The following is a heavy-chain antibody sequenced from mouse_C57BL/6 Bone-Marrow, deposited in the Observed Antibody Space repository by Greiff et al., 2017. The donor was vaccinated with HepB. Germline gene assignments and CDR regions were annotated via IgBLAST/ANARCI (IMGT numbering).Heavy chain of an antibody. D-gene: IGHD1-1*01. J-gene: IGHJ1*03. Sequence: VQLKESGEGLVKPGGSLKLSCAASGFTFSSYAMSWVRQTPEKRLEWVAYISSGGDYIYYADTVKGRFTISRDNARNTLYLQMSSLKSEDTAMYYCTSLYYGSSYGYFDVWGTGTTVTVSS. CDR3: TSLYYGSSYGYFDV. V-gene: IGHV5-9-1*02. CDR2: ISSGGDYI. CDR1: GFTFSSYA.